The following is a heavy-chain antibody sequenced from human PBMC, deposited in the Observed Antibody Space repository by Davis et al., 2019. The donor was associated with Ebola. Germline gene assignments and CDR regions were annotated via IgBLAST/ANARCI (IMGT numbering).Heavy chain of an antibody. CDR1: GGTFSSYT. CDR3: AAAITMIVVPFDY. CDR2: IIPILGIA. Sequence: AASVKVSCKASGGTFSSYTISWVRQAPGQGLEWMGRIIPILGIANYAQKFQGRVTITADKSTSTAYMELSSLRSEDTAVYYCAAAITMIVVPFDYWGQGTLVTVSS. D-gene: IGHD3-22*01. V-gene: IGHV1-69*02. J-gene: IGHJ4*02.